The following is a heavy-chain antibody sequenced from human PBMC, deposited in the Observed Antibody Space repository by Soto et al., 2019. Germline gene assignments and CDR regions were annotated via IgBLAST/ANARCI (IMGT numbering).Heavy chain of an antibody. J-gene: IGHJ4*02. CDR3: AREYAYGSNFFEC. Sequence: QVQLQESGPGLVKPSQTLSLTCTVSGGSISSSAYYWSWIRQHPGKGLEWIGYISHSGSTYYNSSLKSRVIISVDTSTNQSSLSLTSVTAADAAVYYWAREYAYGSNFFECWGQGALVTVSS. V-gene: IGHV4-31*03. CDR1: GGSISSSAYY. CDR2: ISHSGST. D-gene: IGHD3-10*01.